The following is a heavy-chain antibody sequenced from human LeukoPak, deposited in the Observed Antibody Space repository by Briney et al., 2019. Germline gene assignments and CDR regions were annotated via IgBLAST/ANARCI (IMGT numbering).Heavy chain of an antibody. CDR2: ISGSGGST. CDR3: APAPRGIAAADY. D-gene: IGHD6-13*01. Sequence: PGGSLRLSCAASGFTFSSYAMGWVRQAPGKGLEWVSAISGSGGSTYYADSVKGRFTISRDNSKNTLYLQMNSLRAEDTAVYYCAPAPRGIAAADYWGQGTLVTVSS. J-gene: IGHJ4*02. V-gene: IGHV3-23*01. CDR1: GFTFSSYA.